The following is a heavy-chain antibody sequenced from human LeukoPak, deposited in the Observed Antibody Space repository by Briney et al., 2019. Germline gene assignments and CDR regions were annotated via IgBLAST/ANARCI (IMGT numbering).Heavy chain of an antibody. V-gene: IGHV4-38-2*01. Sequence: SETLSLTCAVSGYSISSGYYWGWIRQPPGKGLEWIGSIYHSGSTYYNPSLKSRVTISVDTSKNQFSLKLSSVTAADAADYYCARHEDYDDAFDFWGQGTMVTVSS. CDR1: GYSISSGYY. J-gene: IGHJ3*01. CDR3: ARHEDYDDAFDF. D-gene: IGHD4-17*01. CDR2: IYHSGST.